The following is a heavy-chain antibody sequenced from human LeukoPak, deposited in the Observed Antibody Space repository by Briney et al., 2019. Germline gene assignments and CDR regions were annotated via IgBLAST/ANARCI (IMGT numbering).Heavy chain of an antibody. Sequence: GGSLRLSCAASGFTFSSYGMNWVRQAPGKGLEWVSYITGSGGSAYYADSVKGRFTISRDNSKNTLYLHMNSLKAEDTAVYYCAKSRSYDSSGYSFDYWGQGTLVTVSS. V-gene: IGHV3-23*01. J-gene: IGHJ4*02. CDR2: ITGSGGSA. CDR1: GFTFSSYG. D-gene: IGHD3-22*01. CDR3: AKSRSYDSSGYSFDY.